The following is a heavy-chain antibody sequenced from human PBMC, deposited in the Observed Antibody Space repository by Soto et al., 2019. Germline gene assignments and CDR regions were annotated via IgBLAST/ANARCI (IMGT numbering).Heavy chain of an antibody. J-gene: IGHJ5*02. CDR2: IIPIFGTA. CDR3: AIDLIQTTVTTPWFDP. D-gene: IGHD4-17*01. CDR1: GGTFSSYA. Sequence: QVQLVQSGAEVKKPGSSVKVSCKASGGTFSSYAISWVRQAPGQGLEWMGGIIPIFGTANYAQKFPGRVTITADESTSTAYMELSSLRSEDTAVYYCAIDLIQTTVTTPWFDPWGQGTLVTVSS. V-gene: IGHV1-69*01.